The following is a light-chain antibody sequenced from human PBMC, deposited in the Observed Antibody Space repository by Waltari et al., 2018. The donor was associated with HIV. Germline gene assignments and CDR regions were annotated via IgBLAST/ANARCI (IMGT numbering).Light chain of an antibody. Sequence: DVQMTQSPSSPSASVGDRVAITCRASQAIGSDLAWYQQKPGKVPKLLIYATSTLQTGVPSRFSGSGSGTDFTLTITSLQTEDFAFYYCQRYDRAPYTFGPGTKLELK. J-gene: IGKJ2*01. CDR1: QAIGSD. CDR2: ATS. V-gene: IGKV1-27*01. CDR3: QRYDRAPYT.